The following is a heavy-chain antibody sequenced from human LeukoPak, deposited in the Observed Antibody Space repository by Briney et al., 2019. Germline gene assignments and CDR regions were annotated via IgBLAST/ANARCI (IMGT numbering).Heavy chain of an antibody. J-gene: IGHJ4*02. D-gene: IGHD6-19*01. CDR1: GGTFSSYA. CDR3: TIDGSGWYMGFDY. V-gene: IGHV1-69*06. Sequence: SVKVSCKASGGTFSSYAISWVRQAPGQGLEWMGGIIPIFGTANYAQKFQGRVTITADKSTSTAYMELSSLRSEDTAVYYCTIDGSGWYMGFDYWGQGTLVTVSS. CDR2: IIPIFGTA.